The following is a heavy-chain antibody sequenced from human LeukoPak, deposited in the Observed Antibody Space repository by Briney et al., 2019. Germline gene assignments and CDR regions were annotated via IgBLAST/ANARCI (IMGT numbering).Heavy chain of an antibody. CDR3: AKDKGAMNSALDY. Sequence: GGSLRLSCAASGFTFSSYGMHWIRQAPGKGLEWVAFIRYDGSNKYYADSVKGRFTISRDNSKNTLYLQMNSLRAEDTAVYYCAKDKGAMNSALDYWGRGTLVTVSS. D-gene: IGHD3-10*01. CDR2: IRYDGSNK. J-gene: IGHJ4*02. V-gene: IGHV3-30*02. CDR1: GFTFSSYG.